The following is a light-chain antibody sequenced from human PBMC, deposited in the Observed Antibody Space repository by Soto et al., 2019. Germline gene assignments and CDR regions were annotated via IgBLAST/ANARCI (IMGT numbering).Light chain of an antibody. V-gene: IGKV3-20*01. J-gene: IGKJ1*01. Sequence: EIVLTQSPGTLSLSPGEIATLSCRASQSVSSSYLAWYQQKPGQAPRLLIYGASSRATGIPDRFSGSGSGTDFPLTISRLEPEDFAVYYCQQYGSSPWTFGQGTKVEIK. CDR2: GAS. CDR1: QSVSSSY. CDR3: QQYGSSPWT.